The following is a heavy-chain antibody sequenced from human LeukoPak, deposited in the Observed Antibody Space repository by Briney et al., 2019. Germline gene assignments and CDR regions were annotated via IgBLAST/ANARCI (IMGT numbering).Heavy chain of an antibody. CDR3: ARGYYYDSSGYWVRAFDI. D-gene: IGHD3-22*01. CDR2: IYHSGST. CDR1: GGPIRSGGYS. J-gene: IGHJ3*02. Sequence: SQTLSLTCAVSGGPIRSGGYSWSWIRQPPGKGLEWIGYIYHSGSTNYNPSLKSRVTISVDRSKNQFSLILSSVTAADTAAYSCARGYYYDSSGYWVRAFDIWGQGTMVTVSS. V-gene: IGHV4-30-2*01.